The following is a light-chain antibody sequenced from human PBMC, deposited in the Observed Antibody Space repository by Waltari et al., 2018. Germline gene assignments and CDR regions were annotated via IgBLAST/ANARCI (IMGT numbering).Light chain of an antibody. Sequence: SCRASQNVSYYLAWYQQRPGQAPRLLIYDASSRATGIPARFSGSGSETDFTLTISSLEPEDFAVYYCQQRRTWPLTFGGGTKVEI. V-gene: IGKV3-11*01. CDR2: DAS. CDR3: QQRRTWPLT. CDR1: QNVSYY. J-gene: IGKJ4*01.